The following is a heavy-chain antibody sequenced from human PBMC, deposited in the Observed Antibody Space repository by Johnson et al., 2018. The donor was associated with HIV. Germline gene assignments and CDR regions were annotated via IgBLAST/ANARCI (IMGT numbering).Heavy chain of an antibody. V-gene: IGHV3-7*02. CDR3: ARSGGYPNAFDM. D-gene: IGHD6-13*01. CDR1: GFTFSNYW. CDR2: IKQDGSEK. Sequence: VQLVESGGGVVQPGGSLRLSCVASGFTFSNYWMSWVRQAPGKGLEWVANIKQDGSEKYYVDSLKGRFTISRDNAKNSLYLQMNSLRAEDTAVYYCARSGGYPNAFDMWGQGTMVSVSS. J-gene: IGHJ3*02.